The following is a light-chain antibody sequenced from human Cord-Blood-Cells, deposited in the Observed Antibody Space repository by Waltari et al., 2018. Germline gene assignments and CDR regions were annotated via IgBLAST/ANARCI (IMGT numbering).Light chain of an antibody. CDR2: DVS. CDR1: SSDVGGYNY. J-gene: IGLJ3*02. Sequence: QSALTQPLSVSGSPGPSVTISCTGTSSDVGGYNYVSWYQKQPGKAPKIMIYDVSKRPSGVPDRFSGSKSGNTASLTISVLQAEDEADYYCCSYAGSYTYVFGGGTKLTVL. V-gene: IGLV2-11*01. CDR3: CSYAGSYTYV.